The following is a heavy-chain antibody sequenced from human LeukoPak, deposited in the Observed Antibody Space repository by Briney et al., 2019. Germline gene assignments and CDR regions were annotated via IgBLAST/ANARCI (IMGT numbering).Heavy chain of an antibody. CDR1: GYTFTSYG. Sequence: GASVNVSCMATGYTFTSYGISWVRQAPGQGLEWMGWISSNSDNTNYAQKLQGRVTMTTDTSTSTAYMELSSLRSEDTAVYYCAREDTYYYGSGSPNWGQGTLVTVSS. D-gene: IGHD3-10*01. J-gene: IGHJ4*02. V-gene: IGHV1-18*01. CDR3: AREDTYYYGSGSPN. CDR2: ISSNSDNT.